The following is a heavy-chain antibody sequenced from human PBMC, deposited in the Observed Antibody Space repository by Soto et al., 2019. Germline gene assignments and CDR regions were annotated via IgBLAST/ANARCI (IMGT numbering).Heavy chain of an antibody. D-gene: IGHD2-15*01. V-gene: IGHV1-3*01. CDR1: EYTFTSYA. J-gene: IGHJ4*02. CDR2: INAGNGNT. CDR3: ARDLGGWPDY. Sequence: ASVKVSCKASEYTFTSYAMQWVHQAPGQRLEWMGWINAGNGNTKYSQKFQGRVTITRDTSASTAYMELSSLRSEDTAVYYCARDLGGWPDYWGQGTLVTVSS.